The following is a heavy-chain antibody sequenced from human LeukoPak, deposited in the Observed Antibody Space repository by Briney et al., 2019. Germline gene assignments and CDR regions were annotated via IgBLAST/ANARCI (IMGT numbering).Heavy chain of an antibody. D-gene: IGHD3-10*01. CDR1: GFTFSDSA. V-gene: IGHV3-73*01. Sequence: PGGSLKLSCAASGFTFSDSAVHWVRQASGKGLEWVGRIRSKPNSYATEYAASVKGRFTISRDDSKNTAYLQMNSLKTEDTAVYYCAREGLLWFGGGNDYWGQGTLVTVSS. CDR3: AREGLLWFGGGNDY. J-gene: IGHJ4*02. CDR2: IRSKPNSYAT.